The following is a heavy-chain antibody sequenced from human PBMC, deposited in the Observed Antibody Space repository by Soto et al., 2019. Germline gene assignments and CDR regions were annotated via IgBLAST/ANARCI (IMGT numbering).Heavy chain of an antibody. D-gene: IGHD4-4*01. Sequence: QVQLVQSGAEVKKPGASVKVSCKASGYTFTSYGISWVRQAPGQGLEWMGWISAYNGNTNYAQKLQGRVTMTTDTSTSIAYMELRSLRSDDTAMYYCARDWSSPVTEPENDYWGQGTLVTVSS. V-gene: IGHV1-18*01. CDR2: ISAYNGNT. J-gene: IGHJ4*02. CDR3: ARDWSSPVTEPENDY. CDR1: GYTFTSYG.